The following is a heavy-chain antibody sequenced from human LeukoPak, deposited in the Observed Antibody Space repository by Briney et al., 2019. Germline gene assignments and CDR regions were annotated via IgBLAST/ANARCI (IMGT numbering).Heavy chain of an antibody. V-gene: IGHV4-59*01. CDR2: IYYSGST. CDR3: ARIASTYQLLYYFDY. J-gene: IGHJ4*02. Sequence: PSETLSLTCTVSGGSISSYYWSWIRQPPGKGLEWIGYIYYSGSTNCNPSLKSRVTISVDTSKNQFSLKLSSVTAADTAVYYCARIASTYQLLYYFDYWGQGTLVTVSS. D-gene: IGHD2-2*01. CDR1: GGSISSYY.